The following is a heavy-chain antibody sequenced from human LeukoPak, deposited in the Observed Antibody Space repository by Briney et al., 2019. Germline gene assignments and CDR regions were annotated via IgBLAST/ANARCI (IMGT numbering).Heavy chain of an antibody. Sequence: GGSLRLSCSASGFAFSAYAMHWVRQAPGKGLEYIAAINSNGYSSYYKDSVRGRFTLSRDNSKNTVYLQMSSLRAGDTSVYYCVKEILVTTSPFDYWGQGTLVTVSS. J-gene: IGHJ4*02. CDR1: GFAFSAYA. D-gene: IGHD4-17*01. CDR3: VKEILVTTSPFDY. CDR2: INSNGYSS. V-gene: IGHV3-64D*06.